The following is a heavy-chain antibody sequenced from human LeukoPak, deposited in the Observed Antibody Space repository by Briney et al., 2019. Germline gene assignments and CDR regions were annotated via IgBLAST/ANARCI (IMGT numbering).Heavy chain of an antibody. CDR2: ISWNSGSI. D-gene: IGHD3-10*01. CDR3: AKAGGWFGELLQTSADNWFDP. Sequence: GGSLRLSCAASGFTFDDYAMHWVRQAPGKGLEWVSGISWNSGSIGYADSVKGRFTISRDNPKNTLYLQMNSLRAEDTAVYYCAKAGGWFGELLQTSADNWFDPWGQGTLVTVSS. CDR1: GFTFDDYA. J-gene: IGHJ5*02. V-gene: IGHV3-9*01.